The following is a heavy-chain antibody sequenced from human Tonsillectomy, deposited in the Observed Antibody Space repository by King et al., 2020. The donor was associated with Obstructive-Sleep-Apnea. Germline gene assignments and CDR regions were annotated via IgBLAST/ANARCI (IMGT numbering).Heavy chain of an antibody. Sequence: VQLVESGGGLVKPGGSLRLSCAASGFTFNNAWMSWVRQAPGKGLEWVGRVKTKTDGETTDYAAPVKGRFIISRDDSKNTLNLQMNSLKTEDTAVYYCTNDPPYDSSGYYYYYYAIDVWGQGTTVTVS. CDR3: TNDPPYDSSGYYYYYYAIDV. D-gene: IGHD3-22*01. J-gene: IGHJ6*02. CDR1: GFTFNNAW. CDR2: VKTKTDGETT. V-gene: IGHV3-15*01.